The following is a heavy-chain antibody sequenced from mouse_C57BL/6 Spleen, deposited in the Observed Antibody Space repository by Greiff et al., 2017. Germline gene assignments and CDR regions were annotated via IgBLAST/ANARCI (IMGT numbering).Heavy chain of an antibody. J-gene: IGHJ4*01. Sequence: EVQLQESGPGLVKPSQSLSLTCSVTGYSITSGYYWNWIRQFPGNKLEWMGYISYDGSNNYNPSLNNRISITLDTSKNQFFLKLNSVTTEDTATYDCARVLGLDYAMDYWGQGTSVTVSS. CDR3: ARVLGLDYAMDY. V-gene: IGHV3-6*01. D-gene: IGHD3-3*01. CDR2: ISYDGSN. CDR1: GYSITSGYY.